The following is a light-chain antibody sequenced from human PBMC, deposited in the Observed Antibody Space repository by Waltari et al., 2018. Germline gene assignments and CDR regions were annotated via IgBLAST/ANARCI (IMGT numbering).Light chain of an antibody. V-gene: IGKV2-28*01. CDR3: MQALQTPWT. Sequence: DIVMTQSPLSLPVTPGEPASISCRSSQSVLHSNGYNYVDWYLQKPGQSPQLLIYLGSSRASGVPDRFSGSGSGTDFTLRISRVEAEDVGVYYCMQALQTPWTFGQGTKVEIK. CDR1: QSVLHSNGYNY. J-gene: IGKJ1*01. CDR2: LGS.